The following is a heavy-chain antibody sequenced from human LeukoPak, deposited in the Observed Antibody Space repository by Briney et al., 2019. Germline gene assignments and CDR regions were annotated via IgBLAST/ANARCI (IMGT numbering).Heavy chain of an antibody. V-gene: IGHV3-23*01. CDR1: GFTFSSYT. Sequence: PGGSLRLSCAASGFTFSSYTMSWVRQAPGKGLEWVSTITTSDGNTYYADSVKGRFTISRDNSKNTLYLQMNSLRAEGTAVYYCARDGYSYSSGWASNFDYWGQGTLVTVSS. D-gene: IGHD6-19*01. J-gene: IGHJ4*02. CDR2: ITTSDGNT. CDR3: ARDGYSYSSGWASNFDY.